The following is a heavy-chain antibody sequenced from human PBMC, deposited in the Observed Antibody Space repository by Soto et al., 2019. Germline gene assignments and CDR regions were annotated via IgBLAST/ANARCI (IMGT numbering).Heavy chain of an antibody. CDR1: GFTFDDYT. J-gene: IGHJ3*02. V-gene: IGHV3-43*01. CDR2: ISWDGGST. CDR3: ASTRSSSRAGDAFDI. Sequence: EVQLVESGGVVVQPGGSLRLSCAASGFTFDDYTMHCVRQAPGKGLEWVSLISWDGGSTYYADSVKGRFTISRDNSKNSLYLQMNSLRTEDTALYYCASTRSSSRAGDAFDIWGQGTMVTVSS. D-gene: IGHD6-13*01.